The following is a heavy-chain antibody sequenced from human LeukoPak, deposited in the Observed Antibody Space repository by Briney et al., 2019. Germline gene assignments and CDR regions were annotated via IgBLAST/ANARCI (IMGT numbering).Heavy chain of an antibody. J-gene: IGHJ5*02. CDR1: GGSISSGGYS. CDR3: ARDRGNDYGDYVFPSWFDP. Sequence: PSETLSLTCAVSGGSISSGGYSWSWIRQPPGKGLEWIGYIYHSGSTYYNPSLKSRVTISVDTSKNQFSLKLSSVTAADTAVYYCARDRGNDYGDYVFPSWFDPWGQGTLVTVSS. D-gene: IGHD4-17*01. V-gene: IGHV4-30-2*01. CDR2: IYHSGST.